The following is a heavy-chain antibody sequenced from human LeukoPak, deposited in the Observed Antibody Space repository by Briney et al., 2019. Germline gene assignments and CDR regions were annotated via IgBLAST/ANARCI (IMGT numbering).Heavy chain of an antibody. CDR1: GYTLTELS. J-gene: IGHJ2*01. V-gene: IGHV1-24*01. D-gene: IGHD4/OR15-4a*01. CDR2: FDPEDGET. Sequence: ASVKVSCKVSGYTLTELSMHCVRQAPGKGLEWMGGFDPEDGETIYAQKFQGRVTMTEDTSTDTAYMELSSLRSEDTAVYYCATLGAAEGWYFDLWGRGTLVTVSS. CDR3: ATLGAAEGWYFDL.